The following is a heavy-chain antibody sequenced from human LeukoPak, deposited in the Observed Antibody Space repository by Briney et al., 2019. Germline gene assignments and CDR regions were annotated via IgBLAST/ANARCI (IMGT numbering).Heavy chain of an antibody. Sequence: PSETLSLTCAVYGGSFSGYSWSWIRQPPGKGLEWIGEINHSGSTNYNPSLKSRVTISVDTSKNQFSLKLSSVTAADTAVYYCARGNKCSSTSCYAGYYYYMDVWGKGTTVTVSS. J-gene: IGHJ6*03. CDR1: GGSFSGYS. D-gene: IGHD2-2*01. CDR3: ARGNKCSSTSCYAGYYYYMDV. V-gene: IGHV4-34*01. CDR2: INHSGST.